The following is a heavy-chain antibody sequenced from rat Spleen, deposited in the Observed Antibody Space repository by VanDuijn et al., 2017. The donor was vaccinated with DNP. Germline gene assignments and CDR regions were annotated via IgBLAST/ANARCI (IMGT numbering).Heavy chain of an antibody. D-gene: IGHD1-12*01. CDR3: ATDCRSQYWYFDF. Sequence: EVQLVETGGDLVPPGRSLKLSCVASGFTFSSYWMFWIRQAPGKGLEWVASINPDGGNTYCQDSVKGRFTISRDNAKSTLYLQMDSLRSEDTATYYCATDCRSQYWYFDFWGPGTMVTVSS. CDR2: INPDGGNT. CDR1: GFTFSSYW. V-gene: IGHV5-58*01. J-gene: IGHJ1*01.